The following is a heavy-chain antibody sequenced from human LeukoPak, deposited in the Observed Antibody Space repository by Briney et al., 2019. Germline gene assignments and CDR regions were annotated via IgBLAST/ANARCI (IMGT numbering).Heavy chain of an antibody. J-gene: IGHJ4*02. CDR3: ARGLYSSSNPAYNYFDY. CDR1: GGSLSGYY. CDR2: INHSGST. V-gene: IGHV4-34*01. Sequence: SETLSLTCAVYGGSLSGYYWSWIRQPPGKGLEWIGEINHSGSTNYNPSLKSRVTISVDTSKNQFSLKLSSVTAADTAVYYCARGLYSSSNPAYNYFDYWGQGTLVTVSS. D-gene: IGHD6-6*01.